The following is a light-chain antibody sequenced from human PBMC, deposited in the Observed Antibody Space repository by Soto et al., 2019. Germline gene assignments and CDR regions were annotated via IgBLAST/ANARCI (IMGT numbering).Light chain of an antibody. CDR2: AAS. Sequence: DIQMTQSPSTVSASVGDGVTITCRASQPISSWLAWFRQRPGKAPELLIYAASTLHSGVPSRFSGRGSGTDFALTISGLQPEDFATYYCQQASSFPHTFGQGTRVDIK. J-gene: IGKJ2*01. V-gene: IGKV1-12*01. CDR3: QQASSFPHT. CDR1: QPISSW.